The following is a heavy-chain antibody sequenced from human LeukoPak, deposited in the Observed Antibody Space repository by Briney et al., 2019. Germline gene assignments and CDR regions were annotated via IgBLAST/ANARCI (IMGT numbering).Heavy chain of an antibody. V-gene: IGHV3-48*01. J-gene: IGHJ4*02. Sequence: GGSLRLSCAASGFTFSSYSMNWVRQAPGKGLEWVSYISSSSSTIYYADSVKGRFTISRDNAKNSLYLQMNSLRAEDTAVYYCARAGYYDSSGWNYWGQGTLVTVSS. D-gene: IGHD3-22*01. CDR2: ISSSSSTI. CDR3: ARAGYYDSSGWNY. CDR1: GFTFSSYS.